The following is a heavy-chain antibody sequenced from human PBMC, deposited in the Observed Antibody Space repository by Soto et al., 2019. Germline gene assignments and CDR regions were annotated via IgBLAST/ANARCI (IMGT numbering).Heavy chain of an antibody. J-gene: IGHJ4*02. CDR3: ARDLKYVASLDY. CDR1: AFTFIRVV. Sequence: GSQTLSWESSAFTFIRVVVNSVRPVPGNGLEWVASISSGSSDTWYDDSVKGRFTISRDNAKNSLYLQMNGLRADDTAVYYCARDLKYVASLDYWGQGNLVT. V-gene: IGHV3-21*01. CDR2: ISSGSSDT. D-gene: IGHD6-6*01.